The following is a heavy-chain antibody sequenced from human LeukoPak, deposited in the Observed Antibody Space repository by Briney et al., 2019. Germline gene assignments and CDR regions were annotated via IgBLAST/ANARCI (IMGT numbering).Heavy chain of an antibody. V-gene: IGHV1-69*04. D-gene: IGHD6-13*01. Sequence: ASVKVSCKASGGTFSSYAISWVRQAPGQGLKWMGRIIPILGIANYAKKFQGRVTITADKSTSTAYMELSSLRSEDTAVYYCAREFSSSWTGAFDIWGQGTMVTVSS. CDR3: AREFSSSWTGAFDI. CDR1: GGTFSSYA. J-gene: IGHJ3*02. CDR2: IIPILGIA.